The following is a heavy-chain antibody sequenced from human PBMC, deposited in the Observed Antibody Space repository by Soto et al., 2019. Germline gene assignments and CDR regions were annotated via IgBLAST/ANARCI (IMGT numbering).Heavy chain of an antibody. D-gene: IGHD2-21*01. CDR2: INDSGNT. Sequence: QLQLQQWGAGLLKPSETLSLTCAVSGGSFRGYFWSWIRHSPDKGLEWIGEINDSGNTYYNPSFKTVLTISGDTSTSQISLRLPSVTAADTAVYFCQGGDVWGQGTRVTVSS. V-gene: IGHV4-34*01. CDR1: GGSFRGYF. CDR3: QGGDV. J-gene: IGHJ4*02.